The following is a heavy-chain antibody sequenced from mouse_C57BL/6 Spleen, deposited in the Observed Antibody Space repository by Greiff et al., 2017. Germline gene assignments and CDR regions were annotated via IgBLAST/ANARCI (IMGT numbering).Heavy chain of an antibody. CDR1: GYTFTDYY. J-gene: IGHJ1*03. CDR2: INPNNGGT. Sequence: VQLQQSGPELVKPGASVKISCKASGYTFTDYYMNWVKQSHGKSLEWIGDINPNNGGTSYNQKFKGKATLTVDKSSSTAYMELRSLTSEDSAVYYCASYYGSSRYFDVWGTGTTVTVSS. CDR3: ASYYGSSRYFDV. D-gene: IGHD1-1*01. V-gene: IGHV1-26*01.